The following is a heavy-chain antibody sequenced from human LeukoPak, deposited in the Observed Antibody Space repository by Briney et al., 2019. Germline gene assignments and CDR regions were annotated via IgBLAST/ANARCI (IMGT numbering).Heavy chain of an antibody. CDR1: GYTSNTYG. J-gene: IGHJ6*03. CDR3: ANVAKGRYFFYYLDV. Sequence: ASVKVSCKSSGYTSNTYGISWVRQASGQRLEWIGWISAYNSITNYAQAFQGRVTVTTDTSANTAYLELRSLRSDDTAVYYCANVAKGRYFFYYLDVWGKGTTVTISS. CDR2: ISAYNSIT. D-gene: IGHD2-15*01. V-gene: IGHV1-18*01.